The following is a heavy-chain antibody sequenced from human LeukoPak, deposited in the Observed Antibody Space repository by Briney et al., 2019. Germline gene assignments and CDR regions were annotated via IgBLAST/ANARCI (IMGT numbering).Heavy chain of an antibody. CDR1: GFTFSSYA. J-gene: IGHJ3*02. CDR2: ISGSGGNT. CDR3: AKVPRITMVRGVNAFDI. D-gene: IGHD3-10*01. Sequence: PGGSLRLSCAASGFTFSSYAMSWVRQAPGKGLEWVSAISGSGGNTYYADSVKGRFTISRDNSKNTLYLQMNSLRAEDTAVYYCAKVPRITMVRGVNAFDIWGQGTMVTVSS. V-gene: IGHV3-23*01.